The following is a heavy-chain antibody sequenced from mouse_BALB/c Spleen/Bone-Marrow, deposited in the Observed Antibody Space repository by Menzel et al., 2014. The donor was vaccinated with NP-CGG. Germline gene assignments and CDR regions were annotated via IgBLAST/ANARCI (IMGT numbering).Heavy chain of an antibody. J-gene: IGHJ4*01. CDR2: IWGDGST. CDR3: ARGEDYDDYYAMDY. D-gene: IGHD2-4*01. CDR1: GFSLTGYG. V-gene: IGHV2-6-7*01. Sequence: VKLVESGPGLVAPSQSLSITCTVSGFSLTGYGVNRVRQPPGKGLEWLGMIWGDGSTDYNSALKSRLSISKDNSKSQVFLKMNSLQIDDTARYYCARGEDYDDYYAMDYWGQGTSVTVSS.